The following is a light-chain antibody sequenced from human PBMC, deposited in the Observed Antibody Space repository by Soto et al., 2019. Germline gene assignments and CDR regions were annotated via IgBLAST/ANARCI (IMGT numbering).Light chain of an antibody. CDR3: AAWDDSLKGRI. V-gene: IGLV1-36*01. Sequence: QSVLTQPPSVSEAPGQRVTISCSGSSSNIGNNAVNWYQQLPGKAPELLIFYDNLLPSGVSDRFSGSKSGTSASLAISGLQSEDKADYYCAAWDDSLKGRIFGGGTKVTVL. CDR2: YDN. J-gene: IGLJ2*01. CDR1: SSNIGNNA.